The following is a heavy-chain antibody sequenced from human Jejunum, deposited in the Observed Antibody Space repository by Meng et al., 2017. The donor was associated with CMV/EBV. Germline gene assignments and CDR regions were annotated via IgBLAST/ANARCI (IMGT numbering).Heavy chain of an antibody. CDR2: IIPIFGTA. V-gene: IGHV1-69*05. CDR3: ARGFGFGDLYYYYGMDV. D-gene: IGHD3-10*01. J-gene: IGHJ6*02. Sequence: FSSYAISWVRQAPEQGLEWMGGIIPIFGTANYAQKFQGRVTITTDESTSTAYMELSSLRSEDTAVYYCARGFGFGDLYYYYGMDVWGQGTTVTVSS. CDR1: FSSYA.